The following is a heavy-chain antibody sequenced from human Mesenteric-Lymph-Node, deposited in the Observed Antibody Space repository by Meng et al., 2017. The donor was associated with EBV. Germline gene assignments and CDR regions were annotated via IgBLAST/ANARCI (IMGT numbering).Heavy chain of an antibody. CDR2: INHSGSA. V-gene: IGHV4-34*02. J-gene: IGHJ5*02. CDR3: ARGVQVAWRFDP. CDR1: GGSFSNYY. D-gene: IGHD2-15*01. Sequence: GQRQQWGAGLLKPSETLSLPCEVSGGSFSNYYWRWIRQTPGKGLEWIGEINHSGSANYNPSLKSRVTISIDTSKNQFSLRLNSVTAADTAVYYCARGVQVAWRFDPWGQGTLVTVSS.